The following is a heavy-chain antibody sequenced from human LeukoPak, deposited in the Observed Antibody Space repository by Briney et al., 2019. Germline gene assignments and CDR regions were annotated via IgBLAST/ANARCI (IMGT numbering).Heavy chain of an antibody. J-gene: IGHJ4*02. D-gene: IGHD6-19*01. Sequence: SETLCLTCTVSGVSFSGYYWSWIRQPAGKGLEWIGRIYTSGSTNYNPSLKSRVTMSVDTSKNQFSLKLSSVTAADTAVYYCARVSSAGIWDYWGQGTLVTVSS. V-gene: IGHV4-4*07. CDR3: ARVSSAGIWDY. CDR2: IYTSGST. CDR1: GVSFSGYY.